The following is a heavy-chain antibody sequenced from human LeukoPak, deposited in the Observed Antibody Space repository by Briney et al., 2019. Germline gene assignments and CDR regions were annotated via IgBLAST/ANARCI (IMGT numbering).Heavy chain of an antibody. CDR1: GFTFSSYA. V-gene: IGHV3-23*01. CDR3: ASQTTSSWSQFDY. CDR2: VSGSGAST. Sequence: GGSLRLSCAASGFTFSSYAMSWVRQSPGKGLEWVSGVSGSGASTYYADSVKGRCTISRDNSKSKLFLQMDRLRAEDTAIYYCASQTTSSWSQFDYWGQGTLVTVSS. J-gene: IGHJ4*02. D-gene: IGHD6-13*01.